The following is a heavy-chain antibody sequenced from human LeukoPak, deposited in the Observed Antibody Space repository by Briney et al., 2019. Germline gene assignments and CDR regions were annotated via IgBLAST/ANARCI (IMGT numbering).Heavy chain of an antibody. CDR3: ARHPDLYYYGSGSHLWFDP. D-gene: IGHD3-10*01. J-gene: IGHJ5*02. CDR1: GGFLSGYY. Sequence: SETLSLTCAFYGGFLSGYYLSWIRQPPGKGLDWIGEINHSGCTNYNPPLKSRGPISVDTSKNQFSLKLSSVTAADTAVYYCARHPDLYYYGSGSHLWFDPWGQGTLVTVSS. CDR2: INHSGCT. V-gene: IGHV4-34*01.